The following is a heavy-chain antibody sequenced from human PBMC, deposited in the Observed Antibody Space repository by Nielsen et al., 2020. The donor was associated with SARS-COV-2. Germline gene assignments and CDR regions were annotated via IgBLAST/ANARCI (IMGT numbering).Heavy chain of an antibody. V-gene: IGHV4-59*01. J-gene: IGHJ2*01. CDR3: AREVRLGNYWFFDL. Sequence: SETLSLTCTVSGGSISSYYWSWIRQPPGKGLEWIGYISYGGNTYYNPSLKSRVTISLDTSKNRFSLKLSSVTAADTAVYYCAREVRLGNYWFFDLWGRGTLVTVSS. CDR2: ISYGGNT. D-gene: IGHD2/OR15-2a*01. CDR1: GGSISSYY.